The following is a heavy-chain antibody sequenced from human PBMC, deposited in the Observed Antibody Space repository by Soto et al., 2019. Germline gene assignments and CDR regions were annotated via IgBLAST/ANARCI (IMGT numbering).Heavy chain of an antibody. V-gene: IGHV3-48*03. D-gene: IGHD6-6*01. CDR1: GFTFSSFE. J-gene: IGHJ4*02. CDR2: IGRSGETI. Sequence: WGSLRLSCVGSGFTFSSFEINLFRQTPCKWLEWLSYIGRSGETIYYADSVKGRFTISRDNAKSSLFLQMNGLRDEDTGIYYCARDCRGGAARRPTFYYWGRGTLVTVSS. CDR3: ARDCRGGAARRPTFYY.